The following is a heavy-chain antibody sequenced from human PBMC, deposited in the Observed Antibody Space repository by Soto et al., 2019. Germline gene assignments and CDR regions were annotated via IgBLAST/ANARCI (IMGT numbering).Heavy chain of an antibody. CDR3: AKDNIIPYCSSTSCYGGVAFDI. CDR2: ISGSGGST. Sequence: GGSLRLSCAASGFTFSSYAMSWVRQAPGKGLEWVSAISGSGGSTYYADSVKGRFTISRDNSKNTLYLQMNSLRAEDTAVYYCAKDNIIPYCSSTSCYGGVAFDIWGQGTMVTVSS. J-gene: IGHJ3*02. D-gene: IGHD2-2*01. CDR1: GFTFSSYA. V-gene: IGHV3-23*01.